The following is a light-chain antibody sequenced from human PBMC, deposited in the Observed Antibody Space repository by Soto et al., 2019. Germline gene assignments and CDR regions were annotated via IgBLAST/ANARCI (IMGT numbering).Light chain of an antibody. Sequence: QTVVTQEPSLTVSPGGTVTLTCASSAGAVTSGLLPYWVQQQPGQAPRTLIYDTSKKHSWTPARFSGSLLGGKAALTLSGAQPEDDADYYCLLQYSGGLPVVFGGGTKLTVL. CDR1: AGAVTSGLL. J-gene: IGLJ2*01. CDR2: DTS. CDR3: LLQYSGGLPVV. V-gene: IGLV7-46*01.